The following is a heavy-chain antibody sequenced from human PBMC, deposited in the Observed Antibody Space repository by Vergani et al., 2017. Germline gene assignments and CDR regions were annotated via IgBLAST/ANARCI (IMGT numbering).Heavy chain of an antibody. CDR1: GFIFSSYS. CDR3: ARDKPADLTRDSYEDTYNCMDV. J-gene: IGHJ6*02. V-gene: IGHV3-21*01. CDR2: IRSSSSYI. D-gene: IGHD5-18*01. Sequence: EVQLVESGGGLVKPGGSLRLSCAASGFIFSSYSMNWVRQAPGKGLEWVSSIRSSSSYIYYADSVKGRFTISRDNAKNSLYLQMNSLRAEDTTVYYCARDKPADLTRDSYEDTYNCMDVSSQRTTLTVYS.